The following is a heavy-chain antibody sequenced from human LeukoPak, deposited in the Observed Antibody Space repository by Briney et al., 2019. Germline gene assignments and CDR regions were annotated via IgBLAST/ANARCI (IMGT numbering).Heavy chain of an antibody. V-gene: IGHV3-23*01. J-gene: IGHJ4*02. Sequence: GGSLRLSCAASGFTFSSYAMSWVRQAPGKGLEWVSAISGSGGSTYYADSVKGRFAISRDNSKNTLYLQMNSLRAEDTAVYYCASVKLRSSGDYWGQGTLVTVSS. CDR3: ASVKLRSSGDY. D-gene: IGHD6-13*01. CDR2: ISGSGGST. CDR1: GFTFSSYA.